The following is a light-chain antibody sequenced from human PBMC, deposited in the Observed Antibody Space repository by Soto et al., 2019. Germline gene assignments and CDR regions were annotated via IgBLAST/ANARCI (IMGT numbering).Light chain of an antibody. V-gene: IGLV2-8*01. CDR3: SSYAVSQHV. J-gene: IGLJ1*01. CDR1: SSDVGAYNS. CDR2: EVS. Sequence: QSVLTQPPSASGSPGQSVTISCTGTSSDVGAYNSVSWYQQHPGKAPKLMIYEVSKRPSGVPDRFSGSKSGNTASLTVSGLQAEDEADYYCSSYAVSQHVFGTGSVVTV.